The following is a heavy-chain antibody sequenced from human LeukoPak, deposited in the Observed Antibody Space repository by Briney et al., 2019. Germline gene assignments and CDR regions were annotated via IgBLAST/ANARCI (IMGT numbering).Heavy chain of an antibody. CDR2: IYYSGST. CDR3: ARNFVSSAVRSGSYYDY. D-gene: IGHD1-26*01. J-gene: IGHJ4*02. CDR1: GGSISSSSYY. V-gene: IGHV4-39*01. Sequence: SETLSLTCTVSGGSISSSSYYWGWIRQPPGKGLEWIGSIYYSGSTYYNPSLKSRVTISVDTSKNQFSLKLSSVTAADTAVYYCARNFVSSAVRSGSYYDYWGQGTLVTVSS.